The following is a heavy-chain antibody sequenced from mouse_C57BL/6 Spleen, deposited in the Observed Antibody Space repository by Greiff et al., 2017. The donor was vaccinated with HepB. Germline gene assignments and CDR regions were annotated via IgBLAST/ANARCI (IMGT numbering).Heavy chain of an antibody. D-gene: IGHD3-2*02. Sequence: VQLQESGAELVKPGASVKMSCKASGYTFTSYWITWVKQRPGQGLEWIGDIYPGSGSTNYNEKFKSKATLTVDTSSSTAYMQLSSLTSEDSAVYYCAKTGDSSGYGYWGQGTTRTVSS. CDR2: IYPGSGST. J-gene: IGHJ2*01. CDR3: AKTGDSSGYGY. V-gene: IGHV1-55*01. CDR1: GYTFTSYW.